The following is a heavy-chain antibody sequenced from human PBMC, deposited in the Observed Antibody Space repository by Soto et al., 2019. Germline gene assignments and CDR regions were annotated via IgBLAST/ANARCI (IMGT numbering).Heavy chain of an antibody. CDR2: ISYDGGDK. V-gene: IGHV3-30-3*01. J-gene: IGHJ4*02. CDR1: GFTFSSYT. CDR3: AREYSFALVAPAY. Sequence: GGSLRLCCAASGFTFSSYTMHWVRQTPGRGLEWVADISYDGGDKYYADSVKGRFTISRDNSKNTLYLQMNSLRAEDTSVYYCAREYSFALVAPAYWGQGILVTVSS. D-gene: IGHD5-12*01.